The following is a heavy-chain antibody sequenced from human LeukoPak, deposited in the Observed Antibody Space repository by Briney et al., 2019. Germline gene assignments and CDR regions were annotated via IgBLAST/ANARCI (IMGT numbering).Heavy chain of an antibody. CDR2: ITNGGVTT. V-gene: IGHV3-23*01. D-gene: IGHD6-19*01. J-gene: IGHJ4*02. CDR3: VKLSSGSGSKFGFDS. Sequence: GESLRLSCAASGFTFGSYAMSWVRQTPGKSPEWVSIITNGGVTTYYADSVRGRFTISRDNSKNMLYLQMNSLRAEDTAVYYCVKLSSGSGSKFGFDSWGQGTLVTVSS. CDR1: GFTFGSYA.